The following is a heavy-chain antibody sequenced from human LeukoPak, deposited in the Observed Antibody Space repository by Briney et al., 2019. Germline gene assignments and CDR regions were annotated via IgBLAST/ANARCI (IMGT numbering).Heavy chain of an antibody. CDR3: ARHGTSGPLDY. D-gene: IGHD1-1*01. J-gene: IGHJ4*02. CDR2: IYYSGST. Sequence: SETLSLTCTVSVGSISSGGYYWSWIRQHPGKGLEWIWYIYYSGSTYYNPSLKSRVTISVDTSKNQFSLKLSSVTAADTAVYYCARHGTSGPLDYWGQGTLVTVSS. CDR1: VGSISSGGYY. V-gene: IGHV4-31*03.